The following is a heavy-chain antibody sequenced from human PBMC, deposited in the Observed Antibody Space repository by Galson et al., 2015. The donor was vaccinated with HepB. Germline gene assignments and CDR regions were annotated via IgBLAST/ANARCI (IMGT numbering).Heavy chain of an antibody. J-gene: IGHJ4*02. CDR3: VHGYFFDN. CDR1: GFTFSSYA. V-gene: IGHV3-23*01. Sequence: SLRLSCAASGFTFSSYAMSWVRQVPGKGLEWVSTISDSGDRTWYAGSVKGRFTISRDNSKNTLVLQLNSLRAEDTAVYYCVHGYFFDNWGQGTLLTVSS. CDR2: ISDSGDRT.